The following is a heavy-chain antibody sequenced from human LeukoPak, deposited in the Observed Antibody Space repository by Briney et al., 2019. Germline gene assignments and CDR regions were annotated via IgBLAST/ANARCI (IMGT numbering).Heavy chain of an antibody. Sequence: GASVKVSCKASGYTFTSYYMHRVRQAPGQGLEWMGIINPSGGSTSYAQKFQGRVTMTRDTSTSTVYMELSSLRSEDTAVYYCARPTYYYDSSGYYPRAFDIWGQGTMVTVSS. CDR2: INPSGGST. CDR3: ARPTYYYDSSGYYPRAFDI. D-gene: IGHD3-22*01. CDR1: GYTFTSYY. J-gene: IGHJ3*02. V-gene: IGHV1-46*01.